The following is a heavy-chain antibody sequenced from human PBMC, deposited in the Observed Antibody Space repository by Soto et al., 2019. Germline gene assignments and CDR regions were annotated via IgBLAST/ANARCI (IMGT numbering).Heavy chain of an antibody. Sequence: SETLSLTCTVSGDSIGNFYWSWIRQPAGKGLESIGRLSTSGRTNYSPSLQSRVTMSLDTSKNRFSLRLTSVSAADTAVYFCARGMGRYFDLWGRGTLVTVSS. D-gene: IGHD2-8*01. J-gene: IGHJ2*01. CDR2: LSTSGRT. CDR3: ARGMGRYFDL. CDR1: GDSIGNFY. V-gene: IGHV4-4*07.